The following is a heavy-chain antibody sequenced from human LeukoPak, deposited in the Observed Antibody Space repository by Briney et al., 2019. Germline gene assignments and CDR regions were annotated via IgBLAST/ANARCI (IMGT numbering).Heavy chain of an antibody. CDR2: VSGSGSTV. CDR1: GFTFSDHI. Sequence: GGSLGLSCAASGFTFSDHIMNWVRQLPGKRLEWVAYVSGSGSTVYYADSVKGRFTISKDNGKSSLYLQMNSLRVEDTALYYCVRQFASWGQGTLVTVSS. V-gene: IGHV3-48*01. CDR3: VRQFAS. J-gene: IGHJ4*02.